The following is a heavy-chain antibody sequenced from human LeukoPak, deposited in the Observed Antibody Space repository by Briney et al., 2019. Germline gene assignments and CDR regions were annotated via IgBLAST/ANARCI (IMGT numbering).Heavy chain of an antibody. D-gene: IGHD4-17*01. Sequence: ASVKVFCKASGYTFTGYYMHWVRQAPGQGLEWMGIINPSGGSTSYAQKFQGRVTMTRDTSTSTVYMELSSLRSEDTAVYYCARRGPVTTQIDAMDVWGKGTTVTISS. CDR3: ARRGPVTTQIDAMDV. J-gene: IGHJ6*04. V-gene: IGHV1-46*01. CDR2: INPSGGST. CDR1: GYTFTGYY.